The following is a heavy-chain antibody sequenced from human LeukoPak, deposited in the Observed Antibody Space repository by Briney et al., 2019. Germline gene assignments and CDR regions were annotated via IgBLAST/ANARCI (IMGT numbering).Heavy chain of an antibody. CDR2: INLNSDDT. J-gene: IGHJ4*02. CDR3: ARSPNYSDSSGYYYVSDS. Sequence: GASVKVSCKASGYTFTCYYIHWERQAPGQGLEWMGRINLNSDDTTYAQRFQGRVIMTRDTSISTAYMELSRLRSDDTAVYYCARSPNYSDSSGYYYVSDSWGQGTLVTVSS. CDR1: GYTFTCYY. D-gene: IGHD3-22*01. V-gene: IGHV1-2*06.